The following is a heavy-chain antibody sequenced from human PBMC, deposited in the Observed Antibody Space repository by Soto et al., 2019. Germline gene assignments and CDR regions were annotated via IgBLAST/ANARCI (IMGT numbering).Heavy chain of an antibody. Sequence: EVQLVESGGGLVQPGGSLRVSCAASGFTFSSYWMHWVRQAPGKGLVWVSRINSDGSSTSYADSVKGRFTISRDNAKNTLYLQMNSLRAEVTAIYYCARRGAVAGLHYWGQGTLVTVYS. J-gene: IGHJ4*02. V-gene: IGHV3-74*01. CDR2: INSDGSST. CDR3: ARRGAVAGLHY. CDR1: GFTFSSYW. D-gene: IGHD6-19*01.